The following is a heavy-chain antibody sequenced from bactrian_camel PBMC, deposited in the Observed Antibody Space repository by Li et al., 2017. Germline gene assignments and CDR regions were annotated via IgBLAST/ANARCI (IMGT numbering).Heavy chain of an antibody. Sequence: VQLVESGGGSVQAGGSLRLSCAASGYFRAYCMGWFRLAPGKEREGVATIDSDGRTSYSDSVKGRFTISIDNAKNTLYLQMNNLQTEDTAVYYCAACRVAIRDYNYWGQGTQVTVS. J-gene: IGHJ4*01. D-gene: IGHD1*01. CDR1: GYFRAYC. CDR2: IDSDGRT. V-gene: IGHV3S53*01. CDR3: AACRVAIRDYNY.